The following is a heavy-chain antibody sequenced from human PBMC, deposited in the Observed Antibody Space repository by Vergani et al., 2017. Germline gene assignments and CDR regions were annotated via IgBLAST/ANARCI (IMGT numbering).Heavy chain of an antibody. V-gene: IGHV3-21*06. CDR1: GFTFSDFS. CDR2: IGSSGPYI. D-gene: IGHD2-8*01. CDR3: AKDCTSGGCPDNYGMDV. Sequence: VQLVESGGGLVKPGGSLRLSCAASGFTFSDFSMSWVRQAPGKGLEWVAFIGSSGPYINYADSVKGRFIISRDNTNNSLFLQLRSLIAEDAAVYYCAKDCTSGGCPDNYGMDVWGQGATVTVSS. J-gene: IGHJ6*02.